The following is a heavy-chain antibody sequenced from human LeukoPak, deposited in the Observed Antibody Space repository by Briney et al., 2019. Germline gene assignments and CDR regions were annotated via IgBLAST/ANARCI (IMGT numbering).Heavy chain of an antibody. CDR2: ISWNSGSI. CDR1: GFTFDDYA. J-gene: IGHJ6*02. CDR3: AREKAAHYYYYGMDV. V-gene: IGHV3-9*01. Sequence: PGGSLRLSCAASGFTFDDYAMHWVRQAPGKGLEWVSGISWNSGSIGYADSVKGRFTISRDNSKNTLYLQMNSLRAEDTAVYYCAREKAAHYYYYGMDVWGQGTTVTVSS. D-gene: IGHD6-6*01.